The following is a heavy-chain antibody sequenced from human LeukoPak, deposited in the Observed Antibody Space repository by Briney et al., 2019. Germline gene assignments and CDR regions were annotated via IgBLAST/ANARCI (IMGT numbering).Heavy chain of an antibody. CDR1: GGSFSGYY. CDR2: INHSGST. J-gene: IGHJ4*02. D-gene: IGHD3-3*01. V-gene: IGHV4-34*01. Sequence: SETLSLTCAVYGGSFSGYYWSWLRQPPGKGLEWIGEINHSGSTNYNPSLKSRVTISVDTSKNQFSLKLSSVTAADTAVYYCARGQPRATIFGVVIYSRPFDYWGQGTLVTVSS. CDR3: ARGQPRATIFGVVIYSRPFDY.